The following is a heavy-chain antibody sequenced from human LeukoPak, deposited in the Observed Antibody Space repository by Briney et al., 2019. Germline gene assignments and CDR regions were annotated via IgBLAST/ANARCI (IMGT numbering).Heavy chain of an antibody. CDR2: ISAYNGNT. CDR1: GYTFTSYG. D-gene: IGHD1-26*01. CDR3: ARDAVGATRWFDP. Sequence: VASVKVSCKASGYTFTSYGISWVRQAPGQGLEWMGWISAYNGNTNYAQKLQGRVTMTTDTSTSTAYMKLRSLRSDDTAVYYCARDAVGATRWFDPWGQGTLVTVSP. V-gene: IGHV1-18*01. J-gene: IGHJ5*02.